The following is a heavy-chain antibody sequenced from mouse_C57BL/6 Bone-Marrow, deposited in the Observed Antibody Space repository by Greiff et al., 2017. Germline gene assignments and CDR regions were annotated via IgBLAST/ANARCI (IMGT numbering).Heavy chain of an antibody. J-gene: IGHJ2*01. CDR2: IYPTSGRT. D-gene: IGHD4-1*01. Sequence: VQLQQPGAELVKPGASVKMSCKASGYTFTSYWLTWVKQRPGQGLEWIGDIYPTSGRTNYNEKFKSKAILTVDTSSNTAYRQLSSLTSEDSAVFYCARSGPLGRSFDYWGQGTTLTVSS. V-gene: IGHV1-55*01. CDR1: GYTFTSYW. CDR3: ARSGPLGRSFDY.